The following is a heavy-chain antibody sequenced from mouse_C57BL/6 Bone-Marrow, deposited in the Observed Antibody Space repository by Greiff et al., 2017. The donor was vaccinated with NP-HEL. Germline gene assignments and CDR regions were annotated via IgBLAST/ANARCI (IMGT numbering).Heavy chain of an antibody. J-gene: IGHJ3*01. Sequence: VQLQQSGAELARPGASVKMSCKASGYTFTSYTMHWVKQRPGQGLEWIGYINPSSGYTKYNQKFKDKATLTADKSSSTAYMQLSSLTSEDSAVYYGATPDRGWFAYWGQGTLVTVSA. CDR1: GYTFTSYT. CDR2: INPSSGYT. CDR3: ATPDRGWFAY. V-gene: IGHV1-4*01.